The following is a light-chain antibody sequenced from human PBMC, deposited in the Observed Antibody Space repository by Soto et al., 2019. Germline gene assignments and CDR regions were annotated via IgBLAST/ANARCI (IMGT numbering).Light chain of an antibody. V-gene: IGKV3-15*01. CDR3: QQYNIGGT. CDR2: GAS. CDR1: QSVSNK. Sequence: VMTQSPATLSVSPGERATLSCRASQSVSNKLAWYQHKPGQAPRLLIHGASTRATGIPARFSGSGSGTEFTLTISSLQSEDFAVYYCQQYNIGGTFGQGTKVEIK. J-gene: IGKJ1*01.